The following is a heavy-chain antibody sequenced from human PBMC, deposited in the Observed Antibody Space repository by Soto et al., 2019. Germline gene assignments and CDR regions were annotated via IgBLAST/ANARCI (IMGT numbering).Heavy chain of an antibody. J-gene: IGHJ4*02. CDR3: ARGQILSDFDY. Sequence: ASVKVSCKASGYTFTSYGLNWVRQAPGQGLEWMGWISAYNDNTDYAQKVQGRVILTIDTSTSTGSMELRSLISDDTAVYYCARGQILSDFDYWGQGSLVTVSS. V-gene: IGHV1-18*04. CDR2: ISAYNDNT. D-gene: IGHD3-3*01. CDR1: GYTFTSYG.